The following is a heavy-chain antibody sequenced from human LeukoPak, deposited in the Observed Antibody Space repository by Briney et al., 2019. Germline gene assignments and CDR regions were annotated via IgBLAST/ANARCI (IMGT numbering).Heavy chain of an antibody. Sequence: SETLSLTCTVSGYSISSGYYWGWIRQPPGKGLEWIGSIYHSGSTYYNPSLKSRVTISVDTSKNQFSLKLSSVTAADTAVYYCARVDIVVFDYWGQGTLVTVSS. V-gene: IGHV4-38-2*02. CDR1: GYSISSGYY. CDR2: IYHSGST. D-gene: IGHD5-12*01. CDR3: ARVDIVVFDY. J-gene: IGHJ4*02.